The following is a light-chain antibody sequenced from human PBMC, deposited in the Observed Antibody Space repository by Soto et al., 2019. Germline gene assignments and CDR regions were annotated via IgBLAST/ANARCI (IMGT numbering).Light chain of an antibody. V-gene: IGKV3-20*01. CDR2: GAS. CDR3: QQYGNSPYT. J-gene: IGKJ2*01. Sequence: EIVLTQSPGTLSLSPGERATLSCRASQSVSSSYLAWYQQKPGQAPRLLIYGASSRATGIPDRFSGSGSGTDFXXTIXRLEPEDFAVYYCQQYGNSPYTFGQGTKLEIK. CDR1: QSVSSSY.